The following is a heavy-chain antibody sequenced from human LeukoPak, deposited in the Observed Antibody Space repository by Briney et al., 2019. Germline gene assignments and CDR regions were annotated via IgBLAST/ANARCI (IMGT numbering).Heavy chain of an antibody. CDR3: AREGYGGTSDAFDI. CDR1: GFTFSTYE. D-gene: IGHD4-23*01. V-gene: IGHV3-48*03. J-gene: IGHJ3*02. Sequence: PGGSLRLSCATSGFTFSTYEMDWVRQAPGKGLEWVSYISSSGSIYYTDSVKGRFTISRGNAKNSLYLQMNSLRAEDTAIYYCAREGYGGTSDAFDIWGQGTMVTVSS. CDR2: ISSSGSI.